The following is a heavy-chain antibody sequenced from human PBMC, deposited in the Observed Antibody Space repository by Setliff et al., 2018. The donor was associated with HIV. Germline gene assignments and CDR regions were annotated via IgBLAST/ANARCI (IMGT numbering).Heavy chain of an antibody. V-gene: IGHV4-59*08. CDR3: ARTSASALWIAAVNYFDY. Sequence: ETLSLTCTVPGGSISSYYWSWIRQPPGKGLEWIGYIYYSGSTNYNPSLTSRVTISVDPSKNQFSLKLSSVTAADTAVYYCARTSASALWIAAVNYFDYWGQGTLVTVSS. J-gene: IGHJ4*02. CDR1: GGSISSYY. CDR2: IYYSGST. D-gene: IGHD6-13*01.